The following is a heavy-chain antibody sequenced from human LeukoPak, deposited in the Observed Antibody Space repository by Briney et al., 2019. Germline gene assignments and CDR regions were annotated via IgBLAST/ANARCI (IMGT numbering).Heavy chain of an antibody. CDR2: INPNSGGT. J-gene: IGHJ4*02. D-gene: IGHD6-19*01. CDR1: GYTFTVYY. V-gene: IGHV1-2*02. Sequence: ASVKVSCKASGYTFTVYYMHWVRQAPGQGLEWMGWINPNSGGTNYAQKFQGRVTMTRDTSISTAYMELSRLRSDDTAVYYCASINVAGTLVRDYWGQGTLVTVSS. CDR3: ASINVAGTLVRDY.